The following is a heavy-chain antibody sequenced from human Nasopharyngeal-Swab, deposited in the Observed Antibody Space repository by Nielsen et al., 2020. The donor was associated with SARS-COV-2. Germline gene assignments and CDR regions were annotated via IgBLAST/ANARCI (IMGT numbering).Heavy chain of an antibody. V-gene: IGHV4-34*01. CDR2: STHTGST. J-gene: IGHJ6*02. Sequence: SETLSLTCAVYGGSFNCYYWSWIRQSPGKGLECIGESTHTGSTNSNPSLKSRVTISVDTSKTQFSLKLSSVTAADTAVYYCARGSTMNGYYGMDVWGQGTTVTVSS. CDR1: GGSFNCYY. D-gene: IGHD3-22*01. CDR3: ARGSTMNGYYGMDV.